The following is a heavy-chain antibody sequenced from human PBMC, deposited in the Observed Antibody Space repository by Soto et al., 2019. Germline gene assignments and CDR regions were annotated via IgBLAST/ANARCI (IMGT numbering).Heavy chain of an antibody. V-gene: IGHV3-53*01. CDR1: GFTVSSNY. CDR3: AREKLVRGVITH. D-gene: IGHD3-10*01. CDR2: IYSGGST. Sequence: GGSLRLSCAASGFTVSSNYMSWVRQAPGKGLEWVSVIYSGGSTYYADSVKGRFTISRDNSKNTLYLQMNSLRAEDTAVYYCAREKLVRGVITHWGQGTLVTVSS. J-gene: IGHJ4*02.